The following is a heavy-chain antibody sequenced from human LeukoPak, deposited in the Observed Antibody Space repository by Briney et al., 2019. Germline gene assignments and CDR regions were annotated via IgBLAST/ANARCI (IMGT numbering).Heavy chain of an antibody. J-gene: IGHJ5*02. Sequence: AGGSLRLSCAASGFTFSNYGMHWVRQAPGKGLEWVAFIRYDASNKYYADSVKGRFTISRDNAKNSLYLQMNGLRAEDTAAYYCARGATDTTRWFDPWGQGTLVTVSS. D-gene: IGHD1-7*01. CDR1: GFTFSNYG. CDR2: IRYDASNK. V-gene: IGHV3-30*02. CDR3: ARGATDTTRWFDP.